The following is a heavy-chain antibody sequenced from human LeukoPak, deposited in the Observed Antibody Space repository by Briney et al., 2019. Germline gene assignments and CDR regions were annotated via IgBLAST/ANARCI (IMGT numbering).Heavy chain of an antibody. CDR2: IYYSGST. D-gene: IGHD2-15*01. Sequence: PSETLSLTCTVSGGSISSYYWSWIRQPPGKGLEWIGYIYYSGSTNYNPSLKSRVTISVDTSKNQFSLKLSSVTAADTAVYYCARENCSGGSCYGGGAFDIWGQGTMVTVSS. CDR3: ARENCSGGSCYGGGAFDI. J-gene: IGHJ3*02. CDR1: GGSISSYY. V-gene: IGHV4-59*01.